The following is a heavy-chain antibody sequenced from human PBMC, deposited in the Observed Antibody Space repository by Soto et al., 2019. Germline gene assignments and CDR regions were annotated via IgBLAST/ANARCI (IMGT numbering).Heavy chain of an antibody. CDR1: GFTFSSYG. CDR2: ISYDGSNK. D-gene: IGHD6-19*01. V-gene: IGHV3-30*18. CDR3: AKDHAPASIAEAGTAQH. J-gene: IGHJ1*01. Sequence: QVQLVESGGGVVQPGRSLRLSCEASGFTFSSYGMHWVRQAPGKGLEWVAVISYDGSNKYYADSVKGRFTISRDNYKNTLYLQMNGLGAGDTAVYYCAKDHAPASIAEAGTAQHWGQSTLVTVYS.